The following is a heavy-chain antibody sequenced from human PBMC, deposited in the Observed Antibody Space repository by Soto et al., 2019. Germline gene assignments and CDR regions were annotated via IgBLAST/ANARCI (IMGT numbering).Heavy chain of an antibody. V-gene: IGHV3-49*03. CDR2: IRSKAYGGTT. J-gene: IGHJ6*02. CDR1: GFTFGDYA. D-gene: IGHD6-19*01. Sequence: PGGSLRLSCTASGFTFGDYAMSWFRQAPGKGLEWVGFIRSKAYGGTTEYAASVKGRFTISRDDSKSIAYLQMNSLKTEDTAVYYCTRTAVADNYYYSGMDVWGQGTTVTVYS. CDR3: TRTAVADNYYYSGMDV.